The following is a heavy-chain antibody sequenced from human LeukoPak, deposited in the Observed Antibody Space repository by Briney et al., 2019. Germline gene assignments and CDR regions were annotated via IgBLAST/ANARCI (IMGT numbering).Heavy chain of an antibody. J-gene: IGHJ5*02. CDR3: ARSGSYDGWFDP. CDR2: ISSSGSTI. D-gene: IGHD1-26*01. CDR1: GFTFSSYE. Sequence: GGSLRLSGAASGFTFSSYEMNWVRQAPGKGLEWVSYISSSGSTIYYADSVKGRFTISRDNAKNSLYLRMNSLRAEDTAVYYCARSGSYDGWFDPWGQGTLVTVSA. V-gene: IGHV3-48*03.